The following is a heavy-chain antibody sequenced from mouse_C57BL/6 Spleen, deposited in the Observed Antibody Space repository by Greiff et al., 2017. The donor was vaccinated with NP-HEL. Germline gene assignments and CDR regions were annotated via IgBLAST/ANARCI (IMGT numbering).Heavy chain of an antibody. V-gene: IGHV1-26*01. CDR1: GYTFTDYY. Sequence: EVQLQQSGPELVKPGASVKISCKASGYTFTDYYMNWVKQSHGKSLEWIGDINPNNGGTSYNQKFKGKATLTVDKSSSTAYMELRSLTSEDSAVYYCARPRRGYAMDYWGQGTSVTVSS. CDR2: INPNNGGT. J-gene: IGHJ4*01. CDR3: ARPRRGYAMDY.